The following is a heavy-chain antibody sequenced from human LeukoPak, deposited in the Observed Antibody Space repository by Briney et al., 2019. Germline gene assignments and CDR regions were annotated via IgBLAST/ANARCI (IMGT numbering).Heavy chain of an antibody. Sequence: SETLSLTCTVSGGSISSSSYYWGWIRQPPGKGLEWIGSIYFSGSNYYSPSLRSRVTISIDTSKNQFSLKLSSVTAADTSVYYCARANVEMATITAFDIWGQGTMVTVST. D-gene: IGHD5-24*01. CDR2: IYFSGSN. CDR1: GGSISSSSYY. V-gene: IGHV4-39*07. CDR3: ARANVEMATITAFDI. J-gene: IGHJ3*02.